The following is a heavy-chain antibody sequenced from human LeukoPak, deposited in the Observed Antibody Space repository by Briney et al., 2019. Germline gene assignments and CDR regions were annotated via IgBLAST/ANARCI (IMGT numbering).Heavy chain of an antibody. CDR2: ISYDGSNK. J-gene: IGHJ4*02. CDR1: GFTFSSYA. V-gene: IGHV3-30-3*01. CDR3: ASAYYYDSSGYYGY. D-gene: IGHD3-22*01. Sequence: GGSLRLSCAASGFTFSSYAISWVRQAPGKGLEWVAVISYDGSNKYYADSVKGRFTISRDNSKNTLYLQMNSLRAEDTAVYYCASAYYYDSSGYYGYWGQGTLVTVSS.